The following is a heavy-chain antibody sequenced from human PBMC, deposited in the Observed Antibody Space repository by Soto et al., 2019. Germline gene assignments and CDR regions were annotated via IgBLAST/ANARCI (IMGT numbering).Heavy chain of an antibody. Sequence: GGSLRLSCAASGFTFSSYGMHWVRQAPGKGLEWVAVISYDGSNKYYADSVKGRFTISRDNSKNTLYLQMNSLRAEDTAVYYCAKDLEREVTPYYDYIWGSYRAGGVGYWGQGTLVTVSS. D-gene: IGHD3-16*02. CDR3: AKDLEREVTPYYDYIWGSYRAGGVGY. CDR1: GFTFSSYG. CDR2: ISYDGSNK. V-gene: IGHV3-30*18. J-gene: IGHJ4*02.